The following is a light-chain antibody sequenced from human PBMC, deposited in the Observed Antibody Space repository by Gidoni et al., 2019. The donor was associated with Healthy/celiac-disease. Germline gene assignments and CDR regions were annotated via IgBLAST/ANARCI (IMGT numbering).Light chain of an antibody. CDR2: LVS. V-gene: IGKV2-28*01. CDR1: QSLLHSNGYNY. CDR3: MQVLQPLWP. J-gene: IGKJ1*01. Sequence: TRTPPSRAVAPGAPASISCRSSQSLLHSNGYNYLDWYLQKPGQSPQLLIYLVSTRASRLPDRFSDCGSGIGFSLQLGSVDAADVGLFTCMQVLQPLWPFGQGPKVDIK.